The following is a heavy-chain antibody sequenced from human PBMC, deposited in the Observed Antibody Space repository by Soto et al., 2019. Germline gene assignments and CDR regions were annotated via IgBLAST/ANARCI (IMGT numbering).Heavy chain of an antibody. V-gene: IGHV4-39*01. Sequence: QLQLQESGPGLVKPSETLSLTCTVSGGSISSSSYYWGWIRQPPGKGLEWIGSIYYSGSTYYNPSLKSRVTISVDTSKNQFSLKLSSVTAADTAVYYCARAYGSGSYWFYWGQGTLVTVSS. CDR2: IYYSGST. CDR1: GGSISSSSYY. CDR3: ARAYGSGSYWFY. D-gene: IGHD3-10*01. J-gene: IGHJ4*02.